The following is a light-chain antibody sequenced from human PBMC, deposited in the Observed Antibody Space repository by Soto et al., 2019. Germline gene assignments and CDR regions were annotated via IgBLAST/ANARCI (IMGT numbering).Light chain of an antibody. V-gene: IGLV1-44*01. CDR1: SSNIGSNT. J-gene: IGLJ2*01. CDR2: SNN. CDR3: AAWDDSLNGLV. Sequence: QSVLTQPPSASGTPGQRVTISCSGSSSNIGSNTVNWYQQLPKTAPKLLIYSNNQRPSGVPDRFSGSKSGPSASLAISGLQSEDEADFYCAAWDDSLNGLVFGGGTKLTVL.